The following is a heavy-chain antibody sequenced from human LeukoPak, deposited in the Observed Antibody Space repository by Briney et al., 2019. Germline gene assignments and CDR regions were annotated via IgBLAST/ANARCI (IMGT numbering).Heavy chain of an antibody. J-gene: IGHJ4*02. CDR1: GCTFSGYV. V-gene: IGHV3-30-3*01. CDR3: AREHPSIAAAVSGIAY. Sequence: PGGSRRSPCAASGCTFSGYVMHWGRQAPGKGLEWVAVISYDGSNKYYADSVKGRFTISRDNSKNTLYLQMNRLRAEDTAVYYCAREHPSIAAAVSGIAYWGPGTLVTVSS. CDR2: ISYDGSNK. D-gene: IGHD6-13*01.